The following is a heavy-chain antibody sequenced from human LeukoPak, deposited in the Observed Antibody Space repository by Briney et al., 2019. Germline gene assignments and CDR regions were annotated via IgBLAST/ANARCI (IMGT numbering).Heavy chain of an antibody. J-gene: IGHJ4*02. D-gene: IGHD3-22*01. CDR3: AGGGTYYYDSSGYY. Sequence: PSETLSLTCTVSGGSISSYYWSWIRQSPGKGLEWIGHIYYSGSTNYKPSLKSRVTISLDASKNQFSLKLSSVTAADTAVYYCAGGGTYYYDSSGYYWGQGTLVTVSS. CDR2: IYYSGST. V-gene: IGHV4-59*01. CDR1: GGSISSYY.